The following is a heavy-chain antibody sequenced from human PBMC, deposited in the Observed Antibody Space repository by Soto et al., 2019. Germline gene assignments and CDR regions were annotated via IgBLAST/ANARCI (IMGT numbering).Heavy chain of an antibody. CDR3: ARRGRALLWFGESRGNNWFDP. CDR2: IHYTGST. D-gene: IGHD3-10*01. CDR1: GASINSHY. Sequence: PSETLSLTCTVSGASINSHYWAWMRQPPGKGLEWMGYIHYTGSTIYSSSLKSRVTISVDTSKNQFSLKLSSVTAADTAVYYCARRGRALLWFGESRGNNWFDPWGQGTQVTVSS. J-gene: IGHJ5*02. V-gene: IGHV4-59*11.